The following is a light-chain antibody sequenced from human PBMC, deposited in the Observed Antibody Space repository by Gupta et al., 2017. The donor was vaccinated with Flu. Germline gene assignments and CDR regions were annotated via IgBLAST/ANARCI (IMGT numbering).Light chain of an antibody. J-gene: IGKJ2*03. CDR1: QNILHSNGFNY. CDR3: SQALQTPPS. V-gene: IGKV2-28*01. Sequence: DVVMSQSPLSLPFTPGEQASTPCRSSQNILHSNGFNYLDWYLQKPVQSLQLLIFLGSNRTSGVPERLSGSGSGTEFTLKIIRVEAADVGVYYCSQALQTPPSFGQGTKLEIK. CDR2: LGS.